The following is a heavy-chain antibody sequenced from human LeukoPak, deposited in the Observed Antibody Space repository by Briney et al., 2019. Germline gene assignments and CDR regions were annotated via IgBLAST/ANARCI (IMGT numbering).Heavy chain of an antibody. D-gene: IGHD3-10*01. CDR2: INHSGST. Sequence: PSETLSLTCAVYGGSFSGYYWSWIRQPPGKGLEWIGEINHSGSTNYNPSLKSRVTISVDTSKNQFSLKLSSVTAADTAVYYCARHSVGYAFDIWGQGTMVTVSS. CDR1: GGSFSGYY. CDR3: ARHSVGYAFDI. V-gene: IGHV4-34*01. J-gene: IGHJ3*02.